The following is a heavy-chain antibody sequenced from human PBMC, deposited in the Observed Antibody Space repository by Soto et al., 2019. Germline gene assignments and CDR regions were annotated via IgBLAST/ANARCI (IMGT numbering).Heavy chain of an antibody. D-gene: IGHD3-22*01. Sequence: GESLKISCKGSGYSFAGYWITWVRQKPGKGLEWMGRIDPSDSQTYYSPSFRGHVTISVTKSITTVFLQWSSLRASDTAIYYCARQIYDSDTGPDFQYYFDSWGQGTPVTVSS. CDR3: ARQIYDSDTGPDFQYYFDS. CDR1: GYSFAGYW. CDR2: IDPSDSQT. J-gene: IGHJ4*02. V-gene: IGHV5-10-1*01.